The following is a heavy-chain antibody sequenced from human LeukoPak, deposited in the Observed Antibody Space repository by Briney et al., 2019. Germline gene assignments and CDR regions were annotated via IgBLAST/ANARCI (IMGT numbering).Heavy chain of an antibody. V-gene: IGHV4-39*01. CDR3: ARAFNDRRVVWFGEPTGGWFDP. J-gene: IGHJ5*02. CDR2: IHYSGST. Sequence: SETLSLTCTVSGGSISSSDYYWGWNRQPPGKGLEWIGSIHYSGSTYYNPSLKSRVTISVDTSKNQFSLKLSSVTVADTAVYYCARAFNDRRVVWFGEPTGGWFDPWGQGTLVTVSS. D-gene: IGHD3-10*01. CDR1: GGSISSSDYY.